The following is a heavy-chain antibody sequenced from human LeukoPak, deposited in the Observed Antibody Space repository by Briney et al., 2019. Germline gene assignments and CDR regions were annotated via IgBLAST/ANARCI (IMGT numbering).Heavy chain of an antibody. Sequence: SETLSLTCTVSGVSISSYYWSWIRQPPGKGLEWIGNIYHSGSTNYNASLKSRVTISVDTSKNQFSLKLSSVTAADTAIYYCARNGDDSSDYYYFDYWGQGTLVTVSS. CDR2: IYHSGST. V-gene: IGHV4-59*12. CDR1: GVSISSYY. D-gene: IGHD3-22*01. CDR3: ARNGDDSSDYYYFDY. J-gene: IGHJ4*02.